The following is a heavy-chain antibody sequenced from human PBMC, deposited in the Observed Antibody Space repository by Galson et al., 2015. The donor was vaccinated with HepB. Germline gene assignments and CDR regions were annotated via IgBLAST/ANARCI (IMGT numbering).Heavy chain of an antibody. D-gene: IGHD2-2*01. CDR3: ARAPEDIVVVPAAVFDY. J-gene: IGHJ4*02. V-gene: IGHV1-18*01. CDR1: GYTFTSYG. Sequence: SVKVSCKASGYTFTSYGISWVRQAPGQGLEWMGWISAYNGNTNYAQKLQGRVTMTTDTSTSTAYMELRSLRSDDTAVYYCARAPEDIVVVPAAVFDYWGQGTLVTVSS. CDR2: ISAYNGNT.